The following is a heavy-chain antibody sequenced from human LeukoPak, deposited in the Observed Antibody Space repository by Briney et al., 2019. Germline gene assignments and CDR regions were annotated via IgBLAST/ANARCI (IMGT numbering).Heavy chain of an antibody. V-gene: IGHV3-48*02. J-gene: IGHJ4*02. D-gene: IGHD4-17*01. CDR1: GFTFSSYA. Sequence: GGSLRLSCAASGFTFSSYAMHWVRQAPGKGLEWVSYISSSGSTIYYADSVKGRFTISRDSAKNSMYLQMNSLRDEDTAVYYCARDRDGDLDYWGQGTLVTVSS. CDR2: ISSSGSTI. CDR3: ARDRDGDLDY.